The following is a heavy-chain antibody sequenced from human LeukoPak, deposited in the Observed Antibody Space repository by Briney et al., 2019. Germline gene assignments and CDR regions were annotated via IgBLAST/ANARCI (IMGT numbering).Heavy chain of an antibody. V-gene: IGHV4-34*01. J-gene: IGHJ4*02. CDR2: INHSGST. Sequence: SGTLSLTCAVYGGSFSGYYWSWIRQPPGKGLEWIGEINHSGSTNYNPSLKSRVTISVDTSKNQFSLKLSSVTAADTAVYYCARGLSQLEYWGQGTLVTVSS. CDR1: GGSFSGYY. D-gene: IGHD2-2*01. CDR3: ARGLSQLEY.